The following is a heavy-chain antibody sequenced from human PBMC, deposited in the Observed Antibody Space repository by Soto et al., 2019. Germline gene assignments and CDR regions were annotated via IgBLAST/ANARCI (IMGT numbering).Heavy chain of an antibody. Sequence: PSETLSLTCSVYGGSFSGYYWSWIRQPPGKGLEWIGEINHSGSTNYNPSLKSRVTISVDTSKNQFSLKLSSVTAADTAVYYCARMNKIFGVGNYYYYGMEVWGQGTTVTVSS. CDR2: INHSGST. CDR1: GGSFSGYY. V-gene: IGHV4-34*01. J-gene: IGHJ6*02. D-gene: IGHD3-3*01. CDR3: ARMNKIFGVGNYYYYGMEV.